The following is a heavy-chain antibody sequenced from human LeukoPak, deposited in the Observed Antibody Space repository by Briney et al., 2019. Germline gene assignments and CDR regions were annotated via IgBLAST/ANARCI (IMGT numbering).Heavy chain of an antibody. CDR3: ARLYCSGGSCYLPRFDY. V-gene: IGHV4-39*01. CDR1: GGSISSSSYY. J-gene: IGHJ4*02. Sequence: SETLSLTCTVSGGSISSSSYYWGWIRQPPGKGLEWIGSIYYSGSTYYNPSLKSRVTISVDTSKNQFSLKLSSVTAADTAVYYCARLYCSGGSCYLPRFDYWGQGTLVTVSS. D-gene: IGHD2-15*01. CDR2: IYYSGST.